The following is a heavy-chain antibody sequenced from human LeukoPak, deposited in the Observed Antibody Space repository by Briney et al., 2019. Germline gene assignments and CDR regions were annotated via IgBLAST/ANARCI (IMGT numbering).Heavy chain of an antibody. Sequence: PGGSLRLSCAASGFTFSDYYMSWIRLAPGKGLEWVSYISSSSSYTNYADSVNGRFTISRDNAKNSLYLQMNSLRAEDTAVYYCARALPRDSGSYYYFDYWGQGTLVTVSS. CDR2: ISSSSSYT. V-gene: IGHV3-11*05. J-gene: IGHJ4*02. CDR1: GFTFSDYY. CDR3: ARALPRDSGSYYYFDY. D-gene: IGHD1-26*01.